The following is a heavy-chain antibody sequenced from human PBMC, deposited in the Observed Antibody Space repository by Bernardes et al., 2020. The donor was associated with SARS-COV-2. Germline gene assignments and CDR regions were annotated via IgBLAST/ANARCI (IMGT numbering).Heavy chain of an antibody. D-gene: IGHD6-13*01. Sequence: GESLKISCEASGYSITNYWIAWVRQMPGKGLEWMGVIYPGDSDTRYSPSFQGHVTISADKSINTAYLQWSSPKASDTAIYYCATSNVAAADKYYFDYWGQGTQVTVSS. J-gene: IGHJ4*02. V-gene: IGHV5-51*01. CDR1: GYSITNYW. CDR3: ATSNVAAADKYYFDY. CDR2: IYPGDSDT.